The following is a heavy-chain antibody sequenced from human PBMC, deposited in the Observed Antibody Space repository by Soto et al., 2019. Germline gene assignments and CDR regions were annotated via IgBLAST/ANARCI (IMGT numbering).Heavy chain of an antibody. CDR1: GFTFSSYS. D-gene: IGHD1-20*01. Sequence: PGGSLRLSCAASGFTFSSYSMNWVRQAPGKGLEWVSSISSSSSYIYYADSVKGRFTISRDNAKNSLYLQMNSLRAEDTAVYYCARGRSISYYYYGMDVWGQGTTVTV. CDR3: ARGRSISYYYYGMDV. V-gene: IGHV3-21*01. J-gene: IGHJ6*02. CDR2: ISSSSSYI.